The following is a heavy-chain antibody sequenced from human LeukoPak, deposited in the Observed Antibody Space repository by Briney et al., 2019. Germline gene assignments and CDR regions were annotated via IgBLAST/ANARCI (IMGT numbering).Heavy chain of an antibody. CDR2: IKQDGSEK. Sequence: GGSLRLSCAASGFTFSSYEMNWVRQAPGKGLEWVANIKQDGSEKNHVDSVKGRFTISRDNAKNSLYLQMNSLRVEDTAAYYCARGGRLFEYWGQGTLVTVSS. CDR3: ARGGRLFEY. V-gene: IGHV3-7*01. CDR1: GFTFSSYE. D-gene: IGHD2-15*01. J-gene: IGHJ4*02.